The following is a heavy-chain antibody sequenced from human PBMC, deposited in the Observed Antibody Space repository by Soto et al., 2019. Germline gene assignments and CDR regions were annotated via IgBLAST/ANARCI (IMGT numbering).Heavy chain of an antibody. CDR2: IVPIYRTA. CDR1: GGTFSSYR. CDR3: VRDSGAKLSSS. V-gene: IGHV1-69*01. D-gene: IGHD6-13*01. J-gene: IGHJ4*02. Sequence: QVQLVQSGAEVKKPGSSVKVSCKASGGTFSSYRINWVRQAPGQGLEWVGGIVPIYRTADYAPKFQGRVTITADASARTSYMELRSLKSQDTAVYYCVRDSGAKLSSSWGQGTLVTFSS.